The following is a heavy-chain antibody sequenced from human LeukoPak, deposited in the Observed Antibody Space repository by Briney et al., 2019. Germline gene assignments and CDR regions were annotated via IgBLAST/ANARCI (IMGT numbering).Heavy chain of an antibody. J-gene: IGHJ4*01. CDR1: GGSISSYY. CDR3: GTPGQARGYSYGPVDY. Sequence: SETLSLTCTVSGGSISSYYWSWIRQPPGQGLEWIGYIYYSGSTNYNPSLKSRVTISVLTSKNQFSLKLSSVTAADTALYYCGTPGQARGYSYGPVDYWGHGSLVTVSS. V-gene: IGHV4-59*08. CDR2: IYYSGST. D-gene: IGHD5-18*01.